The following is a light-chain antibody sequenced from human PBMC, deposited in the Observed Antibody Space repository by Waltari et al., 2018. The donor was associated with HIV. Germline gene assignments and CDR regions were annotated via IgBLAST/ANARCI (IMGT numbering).Light chain of an antibody. Sequence: QSVLTQPPSASGTPGQRVSISCSGSSSNVGSHIVNWYQQLPGAAPKLLIFSDSLRPSGVPDRFSGSKSGTSASLAISGLQSEDEADYHCVAWDDSLNGWVFGGGTKLAVL. CDR1: SSNVGSHI. V-gene: IGLV1-44*01. CDR2: SDS. J-gene: IGLJ3*02. CDR3: VAWDDSLNGWV.